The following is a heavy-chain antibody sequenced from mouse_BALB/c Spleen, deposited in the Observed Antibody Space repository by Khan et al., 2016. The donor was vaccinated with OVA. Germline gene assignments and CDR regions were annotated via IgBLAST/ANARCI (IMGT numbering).Heavy chain of an antibody. CDR1: GFSLTNYG. CDR2: IWSDGST. D-gene: IGHD2-14*01. CDR3: ARAYYRYDGYYAMDY. Sequence: VQLQESGPGLVAPSQSLSITCTISGFSLTNYGVHWVRQPPGKGLEWLVVIWSDGSTTYNSALKSRLTISKDNSESQVFLKMNSLQTDDTAMYYCARAYYRYDGYYAMDYWGQGTSVTVSS. J-gene: IGHJ4*01. V-gene: IGHV2-6-1*01.